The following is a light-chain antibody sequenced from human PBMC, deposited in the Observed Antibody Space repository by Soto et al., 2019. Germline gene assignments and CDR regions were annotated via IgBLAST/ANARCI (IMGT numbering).Light chain of an antibody. CDR3: QQYNKWLYT. CDR1: QDVSSK. CDR2: DAS. J-gene: IGKJ2*01. Sequence: EMVVTQSPATLSVSPGERVTLSCRTSQDVSSKLAWYQQKPGQPPSLLIYDASTRATGVPARFSGSGSGTEFTLTISSLQSEDFAVYYCQQYNKWLYTFGQGTKLEIK. V-gene: IGKV3-15*01.